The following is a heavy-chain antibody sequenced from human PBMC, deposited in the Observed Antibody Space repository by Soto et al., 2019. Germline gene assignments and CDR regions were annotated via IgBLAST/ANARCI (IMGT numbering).Heavy chain of an antibody. V-gene: IGHV5-10-1*01. J-gene: IGHJ6*02. D-gene: IGHD5-18*01. CDR1: GYIFSNYW. CDR3: ARRGGNSYVVHGMDV. Sequence: GESLKISCKASGYIFSNYWIIWLRQMPGKGLEWMGTIDPSDSYPKYSPSFQGHVSISADKSIGTAYLQWSSLKASDSVMYYCARRGGNSYVVHGMDVWGQGTTVTVSS. CDR2: IDPSDSYP.